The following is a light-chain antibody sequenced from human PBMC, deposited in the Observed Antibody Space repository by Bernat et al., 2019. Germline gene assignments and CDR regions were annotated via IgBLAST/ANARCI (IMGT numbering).Light chain of an antibody. CDR3: QRSYSTPRT. V-gene: IGKV1-39*01. Sequence: DIQMTQSPSSLSASVADRVTITCRASQSISSYLHWYQQTPGKAPKLLIYAASSLQSGAPSRFSGSGSGTDFTLTISSLQPEDFATYYCQRSYSTPRTFGQGTKVEIK. CDR1: QSISSY. CDR2: AAS. J-gene: IGKJ1*01.